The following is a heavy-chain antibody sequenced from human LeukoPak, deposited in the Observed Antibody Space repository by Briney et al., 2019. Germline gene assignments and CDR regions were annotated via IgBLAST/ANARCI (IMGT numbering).Heavy chain of an antibody. J-gene: IGHJ4*02. Sequence: GGSLRFSCAASGFTFSDYYMSWTRQAPGKGLEWVSYISSSGSTIDYADSVKGRFTISRDNAKNSLYLQMNSLRAEDTAVYYCARSIPAGNRRWGQGTLVTVSS. CDR2: ISSSGSTI. D-gene: IGHD2-2*01. V-gene: IGHV3-11*01. CDR3: ARSIPAGNRR. CDR1: GFTFSDYY.